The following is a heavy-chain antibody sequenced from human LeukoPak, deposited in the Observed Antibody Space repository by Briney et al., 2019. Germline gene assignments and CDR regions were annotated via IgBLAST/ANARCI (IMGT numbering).Heavy chain of an antibody. V-gene: IGHV3-23*01. CDR3: ATTLNIATAAYF. Sequence: GGSLRLSCAASGFTFSTYAMSWVRQAPGKGLEWVSTISGSATTTYYADSVKGRFTISRDNARNSLYLQMNSLRAEDTAVYYCATTLNIATAAYFWGQGTLVTVSS. D-gene: IGHD6-13*01. CDR1: GFTFSTYA. CDR2: ISGSATTT. J-gene: IGHJ4*02.